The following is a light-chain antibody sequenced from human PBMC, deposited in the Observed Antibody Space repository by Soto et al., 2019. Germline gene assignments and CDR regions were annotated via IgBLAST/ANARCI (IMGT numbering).Light chain of an antibody. CDR2: KAS. J-gene: IGKJ1*01. V-gene: IGKV1-5*03. CDR1: QSISSW. CDR3: QQYNSYSWT. Sequence: DIQMTQSPSTLSASVGDRVTITCRASQSISSWLAWYQQKPGKAPKLLIYKASSLEGGVPSRFSGSGSGTEFPLTILSLQPDDFATYYCQQYNSYSWTVGQGPKVEIK.